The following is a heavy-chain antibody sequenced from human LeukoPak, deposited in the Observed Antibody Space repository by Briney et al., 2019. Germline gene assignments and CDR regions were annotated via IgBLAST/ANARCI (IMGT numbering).Heavy chain of an antibody. CDR3: STKKDYYLDR. Sequence: GESLKISCKGSGYNARKSWSAWMRQTPAKGLEWMGIIYPDDFDTIYNPSFEGQVTISADNSINTAYLQWRSLRASDSGLYFCSTKKDYYLDRWGRGTLVTVSS. V-gene: IGHV5-51*01. CDR2: IYPDDFDT. CDR1: GYNARKSW. J-gene: IGHJ4*02. D-gene: IGHD3-9*01.